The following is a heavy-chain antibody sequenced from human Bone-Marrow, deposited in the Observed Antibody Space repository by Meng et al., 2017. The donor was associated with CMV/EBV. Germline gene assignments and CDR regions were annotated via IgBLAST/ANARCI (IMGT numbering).Heavy chain of an antibody. CDR1: GGSFSGYY. CDR3: ARVSAGGSYSFDY. D-gene: IGHD1-26*01. Sequence: SETLSLTCAVYGGSFSGYYWSWIRQPPGKGLEWIGEINHSGSTNYNPSLKSRVTISVDTSKNQFSLKLSSVTAADTAVYYCARVSAGGSYSFDYWGQGTLVTVSS. J-gene: IGHJ4*02. V-gene: IGHV4-34*01. CDR2: INHSGST.